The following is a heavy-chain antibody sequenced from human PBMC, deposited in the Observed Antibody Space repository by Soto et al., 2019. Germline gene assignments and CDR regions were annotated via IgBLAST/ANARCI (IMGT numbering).Heavy chain of an antibody. CDR1: GYTFTSFG. CDR2: IRGSNGNT. J-gene: IGHJ4*02. D-gene: IGHD6-13*01. CDR3: ERDSSVDSWLF. V-gene: IGHV1-18*04. Sequence: ASVKVSCKASGYTFTSFGVSWVRQAPGQGLEWVGWIRGSNGNTDYAKKFQGRVTMTTDTSTSTAYLELTSLTSDDTAIYYCERDSSVDSWLFWGQGTLVTVSS.